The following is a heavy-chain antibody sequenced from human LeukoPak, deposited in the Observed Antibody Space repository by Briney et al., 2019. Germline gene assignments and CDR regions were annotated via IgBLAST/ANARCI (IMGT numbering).Heavy chain of an antibody. V-gene: IGHV3-64D*06. J-gene: IGHJ5*02. CDR2: ISSNGGST. D-gene: IGHD6-19*01. CDR3: VKDLTVAGTFDWFDP. CDR1: GFTFSSYA. Sequence: PGGSLRLSCSASGFTFSSYAMHWVRQAPGKGLESVSAISSNGGSTYYADSVKGRFTISRDNSKNTLYLQMSSLRAEDTAVYYCVKDLTVAGTFDWFDPWGQGTLVTVSS.